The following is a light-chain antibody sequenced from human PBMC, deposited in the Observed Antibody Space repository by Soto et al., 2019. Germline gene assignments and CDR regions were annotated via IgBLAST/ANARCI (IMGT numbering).Light chain of an antibody. CDR3: QKYNSAPWT. CDR2: DAS. Sequence: DIQMTQSPSTLSASIGDRVTITCRASQGITTFLAWYQQKPGKAPQILIYDASKLEPGVPSRLSGGGSGTEFTLTISSLQPDDFATYYCQKYNSAPWTFGQGTKVEIK. J-gene: IGKJ1*01. CDR1: QGITTF. V-gene: IGKV1-5*01.